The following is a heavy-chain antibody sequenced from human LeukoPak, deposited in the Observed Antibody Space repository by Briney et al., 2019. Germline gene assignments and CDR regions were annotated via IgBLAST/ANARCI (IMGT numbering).Heavy chain of an antibody. V-gene: IGHV3-48*04. CDR3: ARVHTSSYAADL. CDR1: GFSFSTYS. J-gene: IGHJ5*02. D-gene: IGHD3-22*01. CDR2: ISSSSSTI. Sequence: GGSLRLSCAASGFSFSTYSIDWVRQAPGKGLEWISYISSSSSTIDFADSVKGRFTISRDNARNSVYLQMNSLRAEDTAVYYCARVHTSSYAADLWGQGTLVTVSS.